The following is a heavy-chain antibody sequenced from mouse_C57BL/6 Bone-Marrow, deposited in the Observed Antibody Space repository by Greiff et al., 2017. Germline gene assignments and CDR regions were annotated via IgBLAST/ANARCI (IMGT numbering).Heavy chain of an antibody. CDR2: IYPGSGST. J-gene: IGHJ4*01. V-gene: IGHV1-55*01. D-gene: IGHD5-1*01. CDR3: ARLGVRVLLYAMDY. CDR1: GYTFTSYW. Sequence: QVQLQQPGAELVKPGASVKMSCKASGYTFTSYWITWVQQRPGQGLEWIGDIYPGSGSTNYNEKFKSKATLTVDTSSSTAYMQLSSLTSEDSAVYYCARLGVRVLLYAMDYWGQGTSGTGSA.